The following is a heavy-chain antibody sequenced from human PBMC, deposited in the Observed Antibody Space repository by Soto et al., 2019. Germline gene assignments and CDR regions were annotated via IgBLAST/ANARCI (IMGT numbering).Heavy chain of an antibody. CDR2: IYYSGST. J-gene: IGHJ4*02. CDR1: GGSISSYY. CDR3: ARGRREGWLVFDY. D-gene: IGHD6-19*01. V-gene: IGHV4-59*01. Sequence: SETLSLTCTVSGGSISSYYWSWIRQPPGKGLEWIGYIYYSGSTNYNPSLKSRVTISVDTSKNQFSLKLSSVTAADTAVYYCARGRREGWLVFDYWGQGTLVTVSS.